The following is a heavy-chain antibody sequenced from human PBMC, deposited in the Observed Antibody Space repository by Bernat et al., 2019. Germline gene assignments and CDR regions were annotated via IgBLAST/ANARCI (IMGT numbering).Heavy chain of an antibody. Sequence: EVQLVESGGGLVKPGGSLRLSCAASGFTFSNAWMSWVRQAPGKGLEWVGRIKSKTDGGTTDYAAPVKGRFTISRDDSKNTLYLQMNSLKTEDTAVYYCTTGLITMVRGVIIEDDYWGQGTLVTVSS. CDR3: TTGLITMVRGVIIEDDY. CDR2: IKSKTDGGTT. J-gene: IGHJ4*02. D-gene: IGHD3-10*01. V-gene: IGHV3-15*01. CDR1: GFTFSNAW.